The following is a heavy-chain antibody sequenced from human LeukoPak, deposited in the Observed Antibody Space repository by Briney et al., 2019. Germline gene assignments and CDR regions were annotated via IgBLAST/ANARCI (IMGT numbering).Heavy chain of an antibody. CDR2: IYSGGST. J-gene: IGHJ3*01. CDR1: GFTVSSNY. Sequence: PGGSPRLSCAASGFTVSSNYMSWVRQAPGKGLEWVSVIYSGGSTYYADSVKGRFTISRDNSKNTLYLQMNSLRAEDTAVYYCASSGWELLIAFDVWGQGRMVTVSS. V-gene: IGHV3-53*01. CDR3: ASSGWELLIAFDV. D-gene: IGHD1-26*01.